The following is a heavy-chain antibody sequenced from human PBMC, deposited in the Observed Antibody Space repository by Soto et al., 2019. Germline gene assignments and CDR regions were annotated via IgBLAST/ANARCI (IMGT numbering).Heavy chain of an antibody. Sequence: LRLSCAATGLIFSDVWMTWVRQAPGKGLEWVGRIKTKPDDGTIDYAAPVRGRFTISRDDSKNTLYLQMTSLTPDDTGVYYCTTSNLGVDFWGPGTLVTVSS. V-gene: IGHV3-15*01. J-gene: IGHJ4*02. CDR2: IKTKPDDGTI. D-gene: IGHD1-1*01. CDR1: GLIFSDVW. CDR3: TTSNLGVDF.